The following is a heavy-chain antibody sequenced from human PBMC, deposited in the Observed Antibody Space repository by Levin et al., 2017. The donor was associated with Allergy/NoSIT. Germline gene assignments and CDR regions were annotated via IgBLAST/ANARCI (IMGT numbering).Heavy chain of an antibody. D-gene: IGHD5-12*01. CDR1: GFTFSSYE. Sequence: GESLKISCAASGFTFSSYEMNWVRQAPGKGLEWVSYISSSGSTIYYADSVKGRFTISRDNAKNSLYLQMNSLRAEDTAVYYCAREVEGVATMYFDYWGQGTLVTVSS. J-gene: IGHJ4*02. CDR3: AREVEGVATMYFDY. CDR2: ISSSGSTI. V-gene: IGHV3-48*03.